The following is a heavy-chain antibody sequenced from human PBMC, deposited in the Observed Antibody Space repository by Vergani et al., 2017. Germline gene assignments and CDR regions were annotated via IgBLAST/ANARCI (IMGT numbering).Heavy chain of an antibody. CDR1: GGSITSGSFY. D-gene: IGHD3/OR15-3a*01. CDR3: ARGETRTDWLDP. J-gene: IGHJ5*02. CDR2: IYTSGST. Sequence: QVQLHESGPGLVKPSQTLSLTCTVSGGSITSGSFYWSWIRQPAGKGLEWIGRIYTSGSTNYNPSLKSRVTMSVDTSKNQFSLKLSSVTAADTAVYYCARGETRTDWLDPWGQGTQVIVSS. V-gene: IGHV4-61*02.